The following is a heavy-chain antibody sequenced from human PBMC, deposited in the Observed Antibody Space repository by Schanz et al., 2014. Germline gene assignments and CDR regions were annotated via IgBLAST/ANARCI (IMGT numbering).Heavy chain of an antibody. Sequence: QVQLQQWGAGLLKPSETLSLTCGVFGGSFSGYYWSWIRQPPGKGLEWIGEIYHSGNTNYNASLKSRVTISVDTSKNQFSLNLSSATAADTAVYYCARDRGHGDLPGDIWGQGTMVTVSS. V-gene: IGHV4-34*01. D-gene: IGHD4-17*01. CDR1: GGSFSGYY. CDR3: ARDRGHGDLPGDI. CDR2: IYHSGNT. J-gene: IGHJ3*02.